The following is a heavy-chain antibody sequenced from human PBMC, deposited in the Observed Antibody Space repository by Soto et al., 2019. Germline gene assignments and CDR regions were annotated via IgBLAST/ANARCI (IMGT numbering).Heavy chain of an antibody. D-gene: IGHD3-22*01. CDR2: INAGNGNT. V-gene: IGHV1-3*01. Sequence: GASVNVSCKASGYTFTSYAMHWVRQAPGQRLEWMGWINAGNGNTKYSQKFQGRVTITRDTSASTAYMELSSLRSEDTAVYYCATGRAPSEYDSSGYYSYYFDYWGQGTLVTVSS. CDR3: ATGRAPSEYDSSGYYSYYFDY. J-gene: IGHJ4*02. CDR1: GYTFTSYA.